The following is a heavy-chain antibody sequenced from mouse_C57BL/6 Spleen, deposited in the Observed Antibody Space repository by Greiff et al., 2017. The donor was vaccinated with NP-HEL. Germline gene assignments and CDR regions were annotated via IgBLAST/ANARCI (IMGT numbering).Heavy chain of an antibody. D-gene: IGHD3-1*01. V-gene: IGHV1-61*01. Sequence: QVQLKQPGAELVRPGSSVKLSCKASGYTFTSYWMDWVKQRPGQGLEWIGNIYPSDSETHYNQKFKDKATLTVDKSSSTAYMQLSSLTSEDSAVYYCARSGWPGAMDYWGQGTSVTVSS. J-gene: IGHJ4*01. CDR1: GYTFTSYW. CDR2: IYPSDSET. CDR3: ARSGWPGAMDY.